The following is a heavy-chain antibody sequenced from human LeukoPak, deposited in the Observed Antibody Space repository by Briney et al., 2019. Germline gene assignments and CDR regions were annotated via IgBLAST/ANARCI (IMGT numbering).Heavy chain of an antibody. CDR1: GFTFSNAW. V-gene: IGHV3-15*01. CDR3: TTDPGSSWYFFYGRDPDY. Sequence: GGSLRLSCAASGFTFSNAWMSWVRQAPGKGLEWVGRIKSKTDGGTTDYAAPVKGRFTISRDDSKNTLYLQMNSLKTEDTAVYYCTTDPGSSWYFFYGRDPDYWGQGTLVTASS. CDR2: IKSKTDGGTT. D-gene: IGHD6-13*01. J-gene: IGHJ4*02.